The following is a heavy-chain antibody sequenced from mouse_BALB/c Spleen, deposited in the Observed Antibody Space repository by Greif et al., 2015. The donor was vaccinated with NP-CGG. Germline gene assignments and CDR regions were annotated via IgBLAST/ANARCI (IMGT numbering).Heavy chain of an antibody. D-gene: IGHD4-1*01. CDR2: IDPENGNT. CDR3: APGEFAY. Sequence: EVMLVESGAELVRPGALVKLSCKASGFNIKDYYMHWVKQRPEQGLEWIGWIDPENGNTIYDPKFQGKASITADTSSNTAYLQLSSLTSEDTAVYYCAPGEFAYWGQGTLVTVSA. V-gene: IGHV14-1*02. J-gene: IGHJ3*01. CDR1: GFNIKDYY.